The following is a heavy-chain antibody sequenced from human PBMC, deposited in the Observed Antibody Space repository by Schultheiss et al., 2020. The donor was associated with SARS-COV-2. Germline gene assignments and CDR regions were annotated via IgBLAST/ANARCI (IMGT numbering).Heavy chain of an antibody. CDR2: IYDSGST. D-gene: IGHD2-2*01. CDR3: ASRPVPAAGFDY. CDR1: GGSISSGGYY. V-gene: IGHV4-30-4*08. Sequence: SETLSLTCTVSGGSISSGGYYWSWIRQHPGKGLEWIGYIYDSGSTHYNPSLKSRVTISVDTSKNQFSLKLSSVTAADTAVYYCASRPVPAAGFDYWGQGTLVTVSS. J-gene: IGHJ4*02.